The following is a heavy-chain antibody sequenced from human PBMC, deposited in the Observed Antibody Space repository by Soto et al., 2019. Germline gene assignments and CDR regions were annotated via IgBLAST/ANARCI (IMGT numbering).Heavy chain of an antibody. CDR1: GFTFSRHW. D-gene: IGHD3-3*01. CDR3: VRVGAGWAFDI. CDR2: ITNDGSST. V-gene: IGHV3-74*01. J-gene: IGHJ3*02. Sequence: EVQLVESGGGLVQPGGSLRLSCGASGFTFSRHWMHWVRQVPGKGLVWVSRITNDGSSTSYADSVKGRFIVSRDNAKNTLYLQMSSLRAEDTAVYYCVRVGAGWAFDIWGQGTMVTVSA.